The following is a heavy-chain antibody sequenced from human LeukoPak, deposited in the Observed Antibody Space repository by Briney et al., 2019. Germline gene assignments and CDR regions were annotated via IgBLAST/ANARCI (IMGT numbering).Heavy chain of an antibody. J-gene: IGHJ4*02. Sequence: GGSLRLSCTASGFTFSSYAMNWVRQAPGKGLEWVSGIGAGGTFTYYADSVKGRFTIFRDNSGNTLYLQMNSLRADDTAVYYCAKVGFSEMEWLLYSDHWGQGTLVTVSS. CDR1: GFTFSSYA. D-gene: IGHD3-3*01. CDR2: IGAGGTFT. CDR3: AKVGFSEMEWLLYSDH. V-gene: IGHV3-23*01.